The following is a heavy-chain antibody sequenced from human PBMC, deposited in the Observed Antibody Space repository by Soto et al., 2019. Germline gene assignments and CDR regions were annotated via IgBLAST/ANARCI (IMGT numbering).Heavy chain of an antibody. J-gene: IGHJ5*01. V-gene: IGHV1-18*01. Sequence: QVQLVQSGTEVKKPGASVKVSCNTSGYTFSTYGISWVRQAPGQGLEWMGWISGYNGNTKYAQEVQGRVTMTTDTSTSTAYIELRSLRSADTAVYYCARQWTSSSDLDSWGQGTLVTVSS. CDR2: ISGYNGNT. CDR3: ARQWTSSSDLDS. CDR1: GYTFSTYG. D-gene: IGHD6-19*01.